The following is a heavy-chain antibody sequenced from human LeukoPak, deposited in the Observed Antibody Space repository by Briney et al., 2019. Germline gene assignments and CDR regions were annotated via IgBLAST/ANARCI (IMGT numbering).Heavy chain of an antibody. CDR3: AKDRQQWLVGWFDP. CDR1: GFNFSTYW. Sequence: GGSLRLSCAASGFNFSTYWMSWVRQAPGKGLEWVANINQDGTEKYHVDSVKGRFTISRDNAKTSLYLQMNSLRAEDTALYYCAKDRQQWLVGWFDPWGQGTLVTVSS. D-gene: IGHD6-19*01. CDR2: INQDGTEK. V-gene: IGHV3-7*03. J-gene: IGHJ5*02.